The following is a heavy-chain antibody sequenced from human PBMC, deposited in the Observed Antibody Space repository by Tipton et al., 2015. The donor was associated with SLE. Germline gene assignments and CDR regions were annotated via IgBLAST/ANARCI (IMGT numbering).Heavy chain of an antibody. Sequence: SLRLSCAASGFTFDDYGMSWVRQGPGQAPEWVAGIGWDGTKTGYADSLKGRVTISRDNPKNSLYLQMNRLRVEDTALYYCGRAQGYCRGGLCSHIDSWGQGTLVTVSA. D-gene: IGHD2-15*01. J-gene: IGHJ4*02. CDR1: GFTFDDYG. CDR2: IGWDGTKT. V-gene: IGHV3-20*04. CDR3: GRAQGYCRGGLCSHIDS.